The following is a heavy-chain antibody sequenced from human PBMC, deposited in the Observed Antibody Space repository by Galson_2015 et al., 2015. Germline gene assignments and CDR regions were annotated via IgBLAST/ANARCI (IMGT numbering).Heavy chain of an antibody. CDR1: GYTFTSYY. CDR3: ASDQQLARGGFDY. V-gene: IGHV1-46*01. CDR2: INPSGGST. D-gene: IGHD6-13*01. Sequence: SVKASCKASGYTFTSYYMHWVRQAPGQGLEWMGIINPSGGSTSYAQKFQGRVTMTRDTSTSTVYMELSSLRSEDTAVYYCASDQQLARGGFDYWGQGTLVTVSS. J-gene: IGHJ4*02.